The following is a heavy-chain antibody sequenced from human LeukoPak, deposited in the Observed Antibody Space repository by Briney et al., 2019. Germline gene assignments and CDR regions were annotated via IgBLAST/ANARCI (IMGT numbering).Heavy chain of an antibody. Sequence: GGSLRLSCAASGFTFIYYAMSWVRQAPGKGLEWVSTISGSGGNAYYADSVKGRFTISRDNSKNTLYLQMNSLRAEDTAVYYCAKERDRDFVGGAFDIWGQGTMVTVSS. CDR1: GFTFIYYA. V-gene: IGHV3-23*01. CDR3: AKERDRDFVGGAFDI. CDR2: ISGSGGNA. J-gene: IGHJ3*02. D-gene: IGHD3-16*01.